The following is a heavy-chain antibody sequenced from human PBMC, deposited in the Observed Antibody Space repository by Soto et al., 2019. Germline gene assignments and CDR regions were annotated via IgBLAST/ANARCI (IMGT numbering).Heavy chain of an antibody. Sequence: PSETLSLTCTVSGGSISSYYWSWIRQPPGKGLEWIGYIYYSGSTNYNPSLKSRVTMLVDTSKNQFSLILTSVTAADTAVYYCARDRILDGLDVWGHGTSVTVS. CDR1: GGSISSYY. J-gene: IGHJ6*02. V-gene: IGHV4-59*01. CDR2: IYYSGST. CDR3: ARDRILDGLDV.